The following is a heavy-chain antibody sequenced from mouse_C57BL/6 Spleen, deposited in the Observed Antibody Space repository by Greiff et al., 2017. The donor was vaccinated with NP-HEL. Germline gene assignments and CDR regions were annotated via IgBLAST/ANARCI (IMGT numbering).Heavy chain of an antibody. CDR3: AREGGDYGSYAMDY. D-gene: IGHD2-4*01. CDR2: IHPNSGST. CDR1: GYTFTSYW. V-gene: IGHV1-64*01. Sequence: VQLVESGAELVKPGASVKLSCKASGYTFTSYWMHWVKQRPGQGLEWIGMIHPNSGSTNYNEKFKSKATLTVDKSSSTAYMQLSSLTSEDSAVYYCAREGGDYGSYAMDYWGQGTSVTVSS. J-gene: IGHJ4*01.